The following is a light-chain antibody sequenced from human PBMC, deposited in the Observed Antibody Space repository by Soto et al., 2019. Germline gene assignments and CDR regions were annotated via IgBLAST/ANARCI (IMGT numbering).Light chain of an antibody. J-gene: IGKJ1*01. CDR2: DAS. CDR3: QQYNSYSPRRT. Sequence: DIQMTQSPSTLSASVGDRVTITCRASQSISSWLAWYQQKPGKAPKLLIYDASSLESGVPSRFSGSGSGTEFTLTISSLHPDDFATYYCQQYNSYSPRRTFGQGTKVEIK. V-gene: IGKV1-5*01. CDR1: QSISSW.